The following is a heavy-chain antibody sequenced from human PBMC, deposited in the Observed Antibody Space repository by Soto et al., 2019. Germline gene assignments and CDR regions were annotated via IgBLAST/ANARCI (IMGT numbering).Heavy chain of an antibody. J-gene: IGHJ4*02. CDR1: GGTFSSYA. V-gene: IGHV1-69*13. D-gene: IGHD5-12*01. CDR3: ATSDGGYSGYETLYYFDY. CDR2: IIPIFGTA. Sequence: PRASVKVSCKASGGTFSSYAISWVRQAPGQGLEWMGGIIPIFGTAKYAQKFQGRVTITADESTSTAYMELSSLRSEDTAVYYCATSDGGYSGYETLYYFDYWGQGTLVTVSS.